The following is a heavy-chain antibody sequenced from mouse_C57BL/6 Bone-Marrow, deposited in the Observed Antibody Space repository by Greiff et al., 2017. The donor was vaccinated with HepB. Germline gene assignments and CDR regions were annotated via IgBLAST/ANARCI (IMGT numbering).Heavy chain of an antibody. CDR2: IDPENGDT. J-gene: IGHJ2*01. CDR3: STHDYYGSSSFDY. D-gene: IGHD1-1*01. V-gene: IGHV14-4*01. Sequence: EVQLQQSGAELVRPGASVKLSCTASGFNIKDDYMHWVKQRPEQGLEWIGWIDPENGDTEYAPKFQGKATITADTSSNTAYLQLSSLTSEDTAVYYCSTHDYYGSSSFDYWGQGTTLTVSS. CDR1: GFNIKDDY.